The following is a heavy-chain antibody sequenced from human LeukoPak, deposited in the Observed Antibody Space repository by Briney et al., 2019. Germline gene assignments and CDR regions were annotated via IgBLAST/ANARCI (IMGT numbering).Heavy chain of an antibody. D-gene: IGHD1-20*01. Sequence: PGESLKISCKGSGYSFTSYWISWVRQMPGKGLEWMGRIDPSDSYTNYSPSFQGHVTISADKSISTAYLQWSSLKASDTAMYYCARSERGNWRYFSYWGQGTLVTVSS. V-gene: IGHV5-10-1*01. CDR1: GYSFTSYW. J-gene: IGHJ4*02. CDR3: ARSERGNWRYFSY. CDR2: IDPSDSYT.